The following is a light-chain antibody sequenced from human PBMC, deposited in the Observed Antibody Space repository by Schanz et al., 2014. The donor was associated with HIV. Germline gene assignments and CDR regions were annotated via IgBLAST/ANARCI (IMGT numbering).Light chain of an antibody. CDR3: QQYGRSTYTYS. Sequence: EIVLTQSPATLSLSPGERASLSCRASEFVSTYLAWYQQTPGQAPRLLIYGASSRATGIPDRFSGSGSGTDFTLTISSLEPEDSAVYYCQQYGRSTYTYSFGQGTKLEIK. CDR1: EFVSTY. V-gene: IGKV3-20*01. CDR2: GAS. J-gene: IGKJ2*03.